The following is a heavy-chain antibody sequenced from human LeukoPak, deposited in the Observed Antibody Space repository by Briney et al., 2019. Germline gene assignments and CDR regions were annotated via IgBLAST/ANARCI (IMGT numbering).Heavy chain of an antibody. CDR3: ARAATERYYYGMDV. Sequence: PGGSLRLSCAASGFTFSSYWMHWVRQAPGKGLVRVSSINSDGSSTSYADSVKGRFTISRDNAKNTLYLQMNSLRAEDTAVYYCARAATERYYYGMDVWGQGTTVTVSS. J-gene: IGHJ6*02. CDR2: INSDGSST. D-gene: IGHD6-25*01. V-gene: IGHV3-74*01. CDR1: GFTFSSYW.